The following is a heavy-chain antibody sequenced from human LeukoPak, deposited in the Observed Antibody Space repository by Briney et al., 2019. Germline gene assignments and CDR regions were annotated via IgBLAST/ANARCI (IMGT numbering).Heavy chain of an antibody. CDR2: IGAYNGNT. Sequence: GASVKVSCKASGYTFTSYGISWVRQAPGQGLEWMGWIGAYNGNTNYAQKLQGRVTMTTDTSTSTAYMELWSLRSDDTAVYYCASLRLLSGSYWEWFDPWGQGTLVTVSS. V-gene: IGHV1-18*01. CDR1: GYTFTSYG. J-gene: IGHJ5*02. CDR3: ASLRLLSGSYWEWFDP. D-gene: IGHD1-26*01.